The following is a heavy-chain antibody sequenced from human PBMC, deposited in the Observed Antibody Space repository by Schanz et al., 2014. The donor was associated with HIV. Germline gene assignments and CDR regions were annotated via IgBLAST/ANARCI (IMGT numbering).Heavy chain of an antibody. J-gene: IGHJ4*02. CDR1: GFTFGDYA. V-gene: IGHV3-23*01. D-gene: IGHD3-22*01. Sequence: EVQLLESGGGSVKPGRSLRLSCTAAGFTFGDYAMSWVRQAPGKGLEWLSTLSGSGDRTYYADSVKGRVTISRDKSKNTLYLQMTTLRIDDTAVYYCAKTEYDSRGNSQSHFDYWGQGTLVTVSS. CDR3: AKTEYDSRGNSQSHFDY. CDR2: LSGSGDRT.